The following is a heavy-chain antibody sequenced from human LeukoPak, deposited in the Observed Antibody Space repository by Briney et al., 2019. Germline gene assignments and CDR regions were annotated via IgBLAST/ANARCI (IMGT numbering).Heavy chain of an antibody. V-gene: IGHV3-30*02. D-gene: IGHD2-21*01. J-gene: IGHJ4*02. CDR3: VKGALFHFDY. CDR1: GFSFNGYD. Sequence: PGGSLRLSCAASGFSFNGYDMHWVRQAPGKGLEWVSLIRYDGSSKYYADSVKGRFTISKDNSKNTLYVQMNSLRVEDTAVYYCVKGALFHFDYWGQGMLVTVSS. CDR2: IRYDGSSK.